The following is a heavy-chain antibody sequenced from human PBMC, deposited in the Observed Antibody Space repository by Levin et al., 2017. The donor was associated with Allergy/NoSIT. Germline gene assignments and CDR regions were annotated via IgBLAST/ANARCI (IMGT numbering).Heavy chain of an antibody. V-gene: IGHV4-34*01. CDR3: ARRVAFSDL. Sequence: NPSETLSLTCALYGGSLSGFYWSWIRQAPGKGLEWIGEISHTGVTQYNPSLKSRVTISVDTSKNQFSLKLNSMTAADTAIYYCARRVAFSDLWGRGTLVTVSS. J-gene: IGHJ2*01. CDR2: ISHTGVT. CDR1: GGSLSGFY.